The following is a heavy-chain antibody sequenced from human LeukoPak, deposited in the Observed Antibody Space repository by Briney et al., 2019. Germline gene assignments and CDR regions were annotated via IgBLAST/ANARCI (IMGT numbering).Heavy chain of an antibody. D-gene: IGHD6-6*01. V-gene: IGHV3-23*01. CDR1: GFTFSSYA. J-gene: IGHJ4*02. CDR3: AKDNVAARPGYFDY. Sequence: SCKASGFTFSSYAMSWVRQAPGKGLEWVSAISGSGGSTYYADSVKGRFTISRDNSKNTLYLQMNSLRAEDTAVYYCAKDNVAARPGYFDYWGQGTLVTVSS. CDR2: ISGSGGST.